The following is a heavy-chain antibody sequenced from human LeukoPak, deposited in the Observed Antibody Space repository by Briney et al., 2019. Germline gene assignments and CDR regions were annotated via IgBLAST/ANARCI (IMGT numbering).Heavy chain of an antibody. CDR2: ISSSSSSTI. D-gene: IGHD6-13*01. CDR3: ARDNSGIAAAVYGMDV. J-gene: IGHJ6*02. CDR1: GFTFSSYS. Sequence: GGSLRLSCADSGFTFSSYSMNWVRQAPGKGLERVSYISSSSSSTIYYADSVKGRFTISRDNAKNSLYLQMNSLRAEDTAVYYCARDNSGIAAAVYGMDVWGQGTTVTVSS. V-gene: IGHV3-48*04.